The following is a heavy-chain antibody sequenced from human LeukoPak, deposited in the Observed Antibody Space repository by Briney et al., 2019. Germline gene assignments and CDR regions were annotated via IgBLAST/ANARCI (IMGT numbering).Heavy chain of an antibody. CDR3: AMSNYCGGDCYTLSFDS. CDR1: AFTFSGYS. CDR2: ISSSSSYI. Sequence: PGGSLRLSCAASAFTFSGYSMNWVRQAPGKGLEWLSSISSSSSYIYYADSVKGRFTISRDNAKNSLYLQMNSLRAEGTAVYYCAMSNYCGGDCYTLSFDSWGQGTLVTVSS. V-gene: IGHV3-21*01. J-gene: IGHJ4*02. D-gene: IGHD2-21*02.